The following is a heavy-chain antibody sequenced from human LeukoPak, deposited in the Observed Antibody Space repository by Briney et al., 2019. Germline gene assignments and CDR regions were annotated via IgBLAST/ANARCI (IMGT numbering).Heavy chain of an antibody. J-gene: IGHJ4*02. CDR1: GYTFTSHY. V-gene: IGHV1-46*01. CDR2: INPSGGST. Sequence: ASVKVSCKASGYTFTSHYMHWVRQAPGQGLEWMGIINPSGGSTSYAQKFQGRVTMTRDMSTSTVYMELSSLRSEDTAVYYCARAPYCSGGSCYRAALGYWGQGTLVTVSS. D-gene: IGHD2-15*01. CDR3: ARAPYCSGGSCYRAALGY.